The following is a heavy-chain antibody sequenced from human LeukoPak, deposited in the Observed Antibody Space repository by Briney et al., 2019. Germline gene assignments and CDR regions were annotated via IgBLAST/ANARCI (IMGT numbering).Heavy chain of an antibody. V-gene: IGHV3-7*01. Sequence: GGSLRLSCAASGFTFSSYWMSWVRQAPGKGLEWVANIKQDGSEKYYVDSVKGRFTISRDNAKNSLYLQMNSLRAEDTAVYYCARDDRGADGIMDVWGKGTTVIVSS. CDR1: GFTFSSYW. J-gene: IGHJ6*03. CDR2: IKQDGSEK. D-gene: IGHD1-26*01. CDR3: ARDDRGADGIMDV.